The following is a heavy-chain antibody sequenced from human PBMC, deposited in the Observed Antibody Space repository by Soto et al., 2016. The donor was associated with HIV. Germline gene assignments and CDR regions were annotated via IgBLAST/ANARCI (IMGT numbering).Heavy chain of an antibody. Sequence: EVQLLESGGGLVQPGGSLRLSCAASGFTFSSYAMSWVRQAPGKGLEWVSAISGSGGSTYYADSVKGRFTISRDNSKNTLYLQMNSLRAEDTAVYYCARDTVRRIAVATAYSFDYWGQGTLVTVSS. CDR3: ARDTVRRIAVATAYSFDY. D-gene: IGHD6-13*01. J-gene: IGHJ4*02. V-gene: IGHV3-23*01. CDR1: GFTFSSYA. CDR2: ISGSGGST.